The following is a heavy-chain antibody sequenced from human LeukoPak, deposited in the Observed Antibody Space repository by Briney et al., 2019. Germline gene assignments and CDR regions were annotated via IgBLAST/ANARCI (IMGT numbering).Heavy chain of an antibody. D-gene: IGHD2-15*01. Sequence: PGGSLRLSCTASGFTFSDYYMTWVRQAPGKGLEWVSYISSSGSTIYYADSVKGRFTISRDNAKNSLYLQMNSLRAEDTAVYYCARDCSGGSCYSADFDYWGQGTLVTVSS. CDR1: GFTFSDYY. V-gene: IGHV3-11*04. CDR2: ISSSGSTI. CDR3: ARDCSGGSCYSADFDY. J-gene: IGHJ4*02.